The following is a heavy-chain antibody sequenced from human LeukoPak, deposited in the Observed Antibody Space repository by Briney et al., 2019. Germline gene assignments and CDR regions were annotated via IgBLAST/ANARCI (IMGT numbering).Heavy chain of an antibody. CDR1: GGSVSSSSYY. J-gene: IGHJ4*02. CDR2: IYYSGST. D-gene: IGHD3-10*01. CDR3: ARALMVRGVITYYYFDY. V-gene: IGHV4-61*01. Sequence: SETLSLTCTVSGGSVSSSSYYWSWIRQPPGKGLEWIGYIYYSGSTNYNPSLKSRVTISVDTSKNQFSLKLSSVTAADTAVYYCARALMVRGVITYYYFDYWGQGTLVTVSS.